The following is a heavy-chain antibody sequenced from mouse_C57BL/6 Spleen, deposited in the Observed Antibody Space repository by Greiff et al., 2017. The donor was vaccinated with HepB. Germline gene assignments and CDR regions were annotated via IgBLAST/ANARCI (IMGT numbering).Heavy chain of an antibody. CDR1: GYTFTSYW. CDR3: ARERGYYDYDGRFAY. Sequence: QVQLKQPGTELVKPGASVKLSCKASGYTFTSYWMHWVKQRPGQGLEWIGNINPSNGGTNYNEKFKSKATLTVDKSSSTAYMQLSSLTSEDSAVYYCARERGYYDYDGRFAYWGQGTLVTVSA. J-gene: IGHJ3*01. D-gene: IGHD2-4*01. V-gene: IGHV1-53*01. CDR2: INPSNGGT.